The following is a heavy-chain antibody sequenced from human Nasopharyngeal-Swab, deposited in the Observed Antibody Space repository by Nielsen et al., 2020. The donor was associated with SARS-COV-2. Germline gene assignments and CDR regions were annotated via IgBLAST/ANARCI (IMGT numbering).Heavy chain of an antibody. J-gene: IGHJ4*02. CDR2: ISYDGSNK. CDR3: ARDQLGDTAMVTLDY. CDR1: GFTFRSYA. D-gene: IGHD5-18*01. V-gene: IGHV3-30*04. Sequence: LSLTCAASGFTFRSYAMHWVRQAPGKGLEWVAVISYDGSNKYYADSVKGRFTISRDNSKNTLYLQMNSLRAEDTAVYYCARDQLGDTAMVTLDYWGQGTLVTVSS.